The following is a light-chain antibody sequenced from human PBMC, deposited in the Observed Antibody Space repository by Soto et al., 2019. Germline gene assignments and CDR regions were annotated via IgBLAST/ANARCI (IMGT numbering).Light chain of an antibody. J-gene: IGKJ1*01. V-gene: IGKV3-11*01. CDR3: LQRSNWPWT. CDR1: QSVSSY. Sequence: EVVLTQSPVTLSLSPGERATLSCRASQSVSSYLAWYQQKPGQAPRLLIYGASNRATGIPTRFSGSGSGTDFTLTISSLEAEDFAVYYCLQRSNWPWTFGQGTKVEIK. CDR2: GAS.